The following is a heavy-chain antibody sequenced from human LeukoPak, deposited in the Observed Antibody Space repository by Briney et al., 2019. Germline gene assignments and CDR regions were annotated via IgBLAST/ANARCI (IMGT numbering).Heavy chain of an antibody. V-gene: IGHV3-49*04. CDR3: TRVTYYYDNSGYFHFDS. Sequence: GGSLRLSCTTSGFTFGDYAMSWVRQAPGKGLEWVSFIRRKAHGGTTEYAASVKGRFSSSRDDSKSIAYLQINSLKTEDTAVYFCTRVTYYYDNSGYFHFDSWGQGSLVTVSS. D-gene: IGHD3-22*01. CDR1: GFTFGDYA. CDR2: IRRKAHGGTT. J-gene: IGHJ4*02.